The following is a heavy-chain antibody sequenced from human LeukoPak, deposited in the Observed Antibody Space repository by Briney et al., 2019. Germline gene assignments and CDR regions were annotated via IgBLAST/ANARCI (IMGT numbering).Heavy chain of an antibody. J-gene: IGHJ4*02. Sequence: GGSLRLSCAASGFTFSDYYMSRIRQAPGKGLEWVSYISSSGSTIYYADSGKGRFTISRDNAKNSLYLQMNSLRAEDTAVYYFARDASYYDSSGYYVLWGQGTLVTVSS. CDR2: ISSSGSTI. D-gene: IGHD3-22*01. CDR3: ARDASYYDSSGYYVL. V-gene: IGHV3-11*01. CDR1: GFTFSDYY.